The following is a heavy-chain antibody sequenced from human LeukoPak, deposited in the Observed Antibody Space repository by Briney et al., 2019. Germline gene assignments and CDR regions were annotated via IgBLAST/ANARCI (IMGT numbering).Heavy chain of an antibody. CDR3: AKDMYGSGTSDAFDI. V-gene: IGHV3-9*03. D-gene: IGHD3-10*01. Sequence: PGGSLRLSCAASGFTFDDYAMHWARQAPGKGLEWVSGISWNSGSIGYADSVKGRFTISRDNAKNSLYLQMNSLRAEDMALYYCAKDMYGSGTSDAFDIWGQGTMVTVSS. J-gene: IGHJ3*02. CDR1: GFTFDDYA. CDR2: ISWNSGSI.